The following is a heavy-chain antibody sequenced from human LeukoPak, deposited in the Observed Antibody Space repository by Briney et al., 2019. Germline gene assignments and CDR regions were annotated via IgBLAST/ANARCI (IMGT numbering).Heavy chain of an antibody. CDR2: LSGSGGGR. CDR3: AKRGVVIRVFLVGFHKEAYYFDS. J-gene: IGHJ4*02. CDR1: GITLSNYG. V-gene: IGHV3-23*01. Sequence: PGGSLRLSCAVSGITLSNYGMSWVRQAPGKGLEWVAGLSGSGGGRNYADPVQGRFTISRDNPKNTLYLQMNTLRAEDTAAYFCAKRGVVIRVFLVGFHKEAYYFDSWGQGALVTVSS. D-gene: IGHD3-10*01.